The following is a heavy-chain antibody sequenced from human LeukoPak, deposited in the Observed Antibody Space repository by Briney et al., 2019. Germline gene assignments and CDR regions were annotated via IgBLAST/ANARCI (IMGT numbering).Heavy chain of an antibody. CDR1: GSTFTSYG. CDR2: ISAYNGNT. D-gene: IGHD6-19*01. J-gene: IGHJ4*02. V-gene: IGHV1-18*01. Sequence: ASVKVSCKASGSTFTSYGISWVRQAPGQGLEWMGWISAYNGNTNYAHHLHGRVTMTTDTSTSTAYMELRSLISDDTAVYFCATDDIAVAGTNFDYWGQGTLVTVSS. CDR3: ATDDIAVAGTNFDY.